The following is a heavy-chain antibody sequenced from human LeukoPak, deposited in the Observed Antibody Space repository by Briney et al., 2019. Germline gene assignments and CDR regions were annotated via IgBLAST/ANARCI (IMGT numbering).Heavy chain of an antibody. J-gene: IGHJ4*02. CDR2: IYHSGST. CDR3: ASEPPRYCSSTSCYEQH. D-gene: IGHD2-2*01. V-gene: IGHV4-38-2*01. Sequence: PSETLSLTCAVFGYSISSGYYWGWTRQPPRKGLEWIGSIYHSGSTYYNPSLKSRVTISVDTSKNQFSLKLSSVTAADTAVYYCASEPPRYCSSTSCYEQHWGQGTLVTVSS. CDR1: GYSISSGYY.